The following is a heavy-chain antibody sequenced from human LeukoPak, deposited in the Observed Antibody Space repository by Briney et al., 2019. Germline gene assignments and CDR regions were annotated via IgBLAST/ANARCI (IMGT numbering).Heavy chain of an antibody. D-gene: IGHD3-22*01. Sequence: SETLAVTCTVSGGSISSYYWSWIRRPPGKGLEWIGYISYSGSTNYNPSLKSRVTISVDTSKNQFSLKLRSVTAADTAVYYCARHGSDYSFDYWGQGNLLIVPS. V-gene: IGHV4-59*08. CDR3: ARHGSDYSFDY. J-gene: IGHJ4*01. CDR2: ISYSGST. CDR1: GGSISSYY.